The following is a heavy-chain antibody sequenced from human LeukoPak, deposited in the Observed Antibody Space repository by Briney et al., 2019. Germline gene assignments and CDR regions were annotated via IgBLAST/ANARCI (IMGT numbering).Heavy chain of an antibody. CDR2: INSDGSWT. V-gene: IGHV3-74*01. Sequence: GGSLRLSCAASGFTFSSYSMSWVRQAPGKGLVWVSHINSDGSWTSYADSVKGRFTISKDNAKNTVYLQMNSLRAEDTAVYYCVSFYETYWGRGTLVTVSS. J-gene: IGHJ4*02. CDR3: VSFYETY. D-gene: IGHD2/OR15-2a*01. CDR1: GFTFSSYS.